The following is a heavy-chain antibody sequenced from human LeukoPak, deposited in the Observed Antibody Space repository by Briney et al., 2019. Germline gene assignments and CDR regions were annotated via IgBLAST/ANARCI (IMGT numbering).Heavy chain of an antibody. CDR3: AREGIAEPDTNWFDP. V-gene: IGHV1-2*02. CDR1: GYTFTAYY. CDR2: INPTSGGT. D-gene: IGHD6-13*01. Sequence: ASVKVSCKPSGYTFTAYYLHWVRQAPAQGLEWMGWINPTSGGTHYAQKFQGRVTMTRDTSISTAYMELSSLTSDDTAVYYCAREGIAEPDTNWFDPWGQGTLVTVSS. J-gene: IGHJ5*02.